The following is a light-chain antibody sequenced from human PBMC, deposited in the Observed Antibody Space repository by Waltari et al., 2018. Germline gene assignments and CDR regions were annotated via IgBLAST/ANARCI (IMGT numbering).Light chain of an antibody. CDR2: VNRDGSH. Sequence: QLVLTQSPSASASLGASVKLTCTVSSGHTRYAIEWHQQQPEKGPRYLMKVNRDGSHIKGDGIPYRFSGSSAGAERYLTISSLQSEDEADYYWQAWGTGIGVFGGGTKLSVL. J-gene: IGLJ3*02. V-gene: IGLV4-69*01. CDR1: SGHTRYA. CDR3: QAWGTGIGV.